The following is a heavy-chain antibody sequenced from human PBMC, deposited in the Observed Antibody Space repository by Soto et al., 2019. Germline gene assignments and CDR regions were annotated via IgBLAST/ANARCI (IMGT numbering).Heavy chain of an antibody. V-gene: IGHV3-30-3*01. CDR1: GFTFSSYA. CDR2: ISYDGSNK. CDR3: ATNWNWLDY. D-gene: IGHD1-7*01. J-gene: IGHJ4*02. Sequence: GGSLRLSCAASGFTFSSYAMHWVRQAPGKGLEWVAVISYDGSNKYYADSVKGRFTISRDNSKNTLYLQMNSLRAEDTAVYYCATNWNWLDYWGQGTLVTVSS.